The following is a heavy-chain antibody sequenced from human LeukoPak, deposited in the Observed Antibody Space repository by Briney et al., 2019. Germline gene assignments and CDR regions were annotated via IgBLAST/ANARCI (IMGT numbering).Heavy chain of an antibody. CDR3: ARQYYYDSSGYHQPADY. V-gene: IGHV3-74*01. CDR1: GFTFSSYW. Sequence: GGSLRLSCAASGFTFSSYWMHWVRQAPGKGLVWVSRINSDGSSTSYADYVKGRFTISRDNAKNTLYLQMNSLRAEDTAVYYCARQYYYDSSGYHQPADYWGQGTLVTVSS. D-gene: IGHD3-22*01. CDR2: INSDGSST. J-gene: IGHJ4*02.